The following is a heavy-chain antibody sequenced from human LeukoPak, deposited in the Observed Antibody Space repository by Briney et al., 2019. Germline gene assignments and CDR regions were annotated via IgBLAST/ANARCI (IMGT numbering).Heavy chain of an antibody. D-gene: IGHD4-11*01. V-gene: IGHV4-61*02. Sequence: KPSETLSLTCTVSGGSISSSSYYWSWIRQPAGKGLEWIGRIYTSGSTNYNPSLKSRVTMSVDTSKNQFSLKLSSVTAADTAVYYCARDGVQYPSFDYWGQGTLVTVSS. J-gene: IGHJ4*02. CDR2: IYTSGST. CDR3: ARDGVQYPSFDY. CDR1: GGSISSSSYY.